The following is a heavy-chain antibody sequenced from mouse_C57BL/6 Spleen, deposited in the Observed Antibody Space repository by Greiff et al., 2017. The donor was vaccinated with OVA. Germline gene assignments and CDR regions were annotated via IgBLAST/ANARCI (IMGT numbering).Heavy chain of an antibody. CDR2: INPNNGGT. D-gene: IGHD4-1*01. V-gene: IGHV1-26*01. Sequence: EVQLQQSGPELVKPGASVKISCKASGYTFTDYYMNWVKQSHGKSLEWIGDINPNNGGTSYNQKFKGKATLTVDKSSSTAYMELRSLTSEDSAVYYCARWDERPHWYFDVWGTGTTVTVSS. CDR1: GYTFTDYY. J-gene: IGHJ1*03. CDR3: ARWDERPHWYFDV.